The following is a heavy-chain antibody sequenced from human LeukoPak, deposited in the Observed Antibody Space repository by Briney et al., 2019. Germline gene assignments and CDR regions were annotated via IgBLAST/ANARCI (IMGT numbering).Heavy chain of an antibody. CDR1: GFTFSDCA. Sequence: PGGSLRLSCAASGFTFSDCAMSWVRQAPGKGLEWVSAIGSGGNKHYSESVKGRFAISRDNSKNTLFLQMSSLRAEDTAVYYCARSGFGVLYYYGMDVWGQGTTVTVSS. CDR3: ARSGFGVLYYYGMDV. J-gene: IGHJ6*02. CDR2: IGSGGNK. V-gene: IGHV3-23*01. D-gene: IGHD3-10*01.